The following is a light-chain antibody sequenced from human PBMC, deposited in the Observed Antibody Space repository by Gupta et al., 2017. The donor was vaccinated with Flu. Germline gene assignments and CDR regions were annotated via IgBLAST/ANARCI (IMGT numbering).Light chain of an antibody. J-gene: IGLJ1*01. CDR3: SSYAGSNNPNYV. V-gene: IGLV2-8*01. CDR1: SSDVGGYNY. Sequence: SALTQPPSASASPGQSVTISCTGTSSDVGGYNYVPWYQQHPGTAPKLMIYEVSKRPSGVADRFSVSKSGNTASLTVSGLQAEEEADYYCSSYAGSNNPNYVFGTGIKVTVL. CDR2: EVS.